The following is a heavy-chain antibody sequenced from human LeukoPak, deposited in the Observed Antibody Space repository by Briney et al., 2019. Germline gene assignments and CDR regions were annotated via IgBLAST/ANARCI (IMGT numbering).Heavy chain of an antibody. J-gene: IGHJ6*03. CDR3: ASHLATDDYNYYYYYYMDV. Sequence: SETLSLTCTVSGGSISSYHWSWIRQPPGKGLEWIGYIYYSGSTNYNPSLKSRVTISVDTSKNQFSLKLSSVTAADTAVYYCASHLATDDYNYYYYYYMDVWGKGTTVTVSS. D-gene: IGHD5-24*01. CDR2: IYYSGST. V-gene: IGHV4-59*01. CDR1: GGSISSYH.